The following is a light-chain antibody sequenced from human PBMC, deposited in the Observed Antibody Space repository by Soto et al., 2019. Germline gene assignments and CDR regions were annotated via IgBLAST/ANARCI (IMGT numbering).Light chain of an antibody. CDR2: AAS. Sequence: DIPMAQSPSSLSASVGDRVIITCRASRSINTYLNWYQHKPGKAPKLLIYAASNLQSGVPSSFSGSGSGTDFTLTISSLQPEDFATYFCQQSYSTPYTFGQGTKLEIK. V-gene: IGKV1-39*01. CDR1: RSINTY. J-gene: IGKJ2*01. CDR3: QQSYSTPYT.